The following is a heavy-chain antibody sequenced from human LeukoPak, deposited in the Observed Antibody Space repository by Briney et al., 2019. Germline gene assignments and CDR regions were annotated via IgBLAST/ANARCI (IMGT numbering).Heavy chain of an antibody. CDR1: GGTFSSYA. CDR2: INPNSGGT. V-gene: IGHV1-2*02. CDR3: AREGAGRFDY. J-gene: IGHJ4*02. Sequence: GASVKVSCKASGGTFSSYAISWVRQAPGQGLEWMGWINPNSGGTNYAQKFQGRVTMTRDTSISTAYMELSRLRSDDTAVYYCAREGAGRFDYWGQGTLVTVSS. D-gene: IGHD1-14*01.